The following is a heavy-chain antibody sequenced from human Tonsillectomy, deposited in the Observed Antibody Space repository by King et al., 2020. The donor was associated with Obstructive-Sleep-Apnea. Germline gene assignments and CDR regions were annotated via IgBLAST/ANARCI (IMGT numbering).Heavy chain of an antibody. CDR3: AKHHSGGWYAPMDY. J-gene: IGHJ4*02. Sequence: VQLVESGGGLVQPGRSLRLSCAASGFTFDDYAMHWVRQAPGKGLEWVSGISWNSGSIGYADSVKGRFTISRDNAKNSLYLQMNSLRAEDTALYYCAKHHSGGWYAPMDYWGQGTLVPVSS. V-gene: IGHV3-9*01. CDR2: ISWNSGSI. CDR1: GFTFDDYA. D-gene: IGHD6-19*01.